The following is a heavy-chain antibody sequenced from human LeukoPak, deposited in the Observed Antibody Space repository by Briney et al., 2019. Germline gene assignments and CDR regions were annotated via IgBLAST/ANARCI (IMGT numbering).Heavy chain of an antibody. D-gene: IGHD3-10*01. J-gene: IGHJ4*02. V-gene: IGHV1-69*06. Sequence: AASVKVSCKASGGTFSSYAISWVRQAPGQGLEWMGGIIPIFGTANYAQKFQGRVTITADKSTSTAYMELSSLRSGDTAVYYCSATYYGSGSVPAAPSYFDYWGQGTLVTVSS. CDR3: SATYYGSGSVPAAPSYFDY. CDR2: IIPIFGTA. CDR1: GGTFSSYA.